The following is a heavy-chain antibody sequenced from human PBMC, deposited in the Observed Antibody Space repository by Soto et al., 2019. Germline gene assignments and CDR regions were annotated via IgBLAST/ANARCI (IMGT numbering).Heavy chain of an antibody. CDR2: ISYSGGT. CDR1: GRPIRSGVYY. CDR3: ASFPSDYYESSGYYGGGSYFDY. Sequence: TLSLTCTVSGRPIRSGVYYWGWIRQPPGEGQGYIGYISYSGGTYYKPSLKSRVAISLDTSKNQFSLSLSSLTAADTAVYYCASFPSDYYESSGYYGGGSYFDYWGQGALVTVS. V-gene: IGHV4-30-4*01. D-gene: IGHD3-22*01. J-gene: IGHJ4*02.